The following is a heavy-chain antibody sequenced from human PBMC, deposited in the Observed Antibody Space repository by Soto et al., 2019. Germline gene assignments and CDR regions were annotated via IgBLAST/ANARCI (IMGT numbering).Heavy chain of an antibody. CDR3: ARDSGNLGVWAYVFDY. CDR2: ISGYNGNT. Sequence: QVQLVQSGAEVKKPGASVKVSCKASGYTFTDYGISWVRQAPGQGLEWMGWISGYNGNTDYAQSFQGRVTMTTDTSTSTAYMELRSLRSDDTAVFFCARDSGNLGVWAYVFDYWGQGTLVTVSS. J-gene: IGHJ4*02. V-gene: IGHV1-18*01. D-gene: IGHD1-26*01. CDR1: GYTFTDYG.